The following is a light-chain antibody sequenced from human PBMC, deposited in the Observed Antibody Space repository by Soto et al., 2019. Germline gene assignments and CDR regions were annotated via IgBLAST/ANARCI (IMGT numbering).Light chain of an antibody. V-gene: IGLV2-14*01. CDR1: SRDVGGYNY. CDR2: EVS. CDR3: SSYTSSSTLV. Sequence: QSALTQPASVSGSPGQSITISCTGTSRDVGGYNYVSWYQQHPGKAPKLMIYEVSNRPSGVSNRFSGSKSSNTASLTISGLQAEDEADYYCSSYTSSSTLVFGGGTQLTVL. J-gene: IGLJ3*02.